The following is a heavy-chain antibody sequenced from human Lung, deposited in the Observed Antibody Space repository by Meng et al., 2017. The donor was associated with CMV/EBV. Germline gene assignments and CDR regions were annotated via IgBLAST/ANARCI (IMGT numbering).Heavy chain of an antibody. CDR2: IYNSGST. V-gene: IGHV4-61*01. J-gene: IGHJ4*02. D-gene: IGHD3-3*01. CDR3: ARGFYDFWSGFGAVDY. CDR1: GGSVGTSSSY. Sequence: GSLRLXCTVSGGSVGTSSSYWSWIRQPPGKGLEWIGFIYNSGSTNDNPSLKSRVTISVDTSKNQFSLKLTSVTVADTAVYYCARGFYDFWSGFGAVDYXGQGXLVTVSS.